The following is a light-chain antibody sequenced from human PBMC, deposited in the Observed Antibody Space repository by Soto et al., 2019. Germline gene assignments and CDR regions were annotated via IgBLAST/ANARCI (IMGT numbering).Light chain of an antibody. V-gene: IGLV1-47*01. J-gene: IGLJ2*01. CDR1: SSNIGSNY. Sequence: QSVLTQPPSASGTPGQRVTISCSGSSSNIGSNYVYWYQQLPGTAPKLLIYRNNQRPSGVPDRFSGFKSGTSASLAISGLRSEDEADYYCAAWDDSLSALVFGGGTKLTVL. CDR3: AAWDDSLSALV. CDR2: RNN.